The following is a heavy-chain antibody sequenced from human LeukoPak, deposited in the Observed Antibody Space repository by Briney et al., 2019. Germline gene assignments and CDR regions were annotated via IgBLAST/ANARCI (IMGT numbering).Heavy chain of an antibody. D-gene: IGHD3-10*01. V-gene: IGHV4-39*01. CDR1: GGSISSSSYY. CDR3: ARGGGSRGYYFDY. CDR2: IYYSGST. Sequence: SETLSLTCTVSGGSISSSSYYWGWIRQPPGKGLEWIGSIYYSGSTYYNPSLKSRVTISVDTSKNQFSLKLSSVTAADTAVYYCARGGGSRGYYFDYWGQGTLVTVSS. J-gene: IGHJ4*02.